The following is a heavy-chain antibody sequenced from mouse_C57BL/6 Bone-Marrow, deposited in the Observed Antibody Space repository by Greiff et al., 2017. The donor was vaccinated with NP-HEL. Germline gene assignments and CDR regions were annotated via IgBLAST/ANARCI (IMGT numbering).Heavy chain of an antibody. J-gene: IGHJ1*03. D-gene: IGHD2-2*01. CDR3: ARDGGIYYGYDGYFDV. V-gene: IGHV3-6*01. CDR2: ISYDGSN. CDR1: GYSITSGYY. Sequence: DVKLQESGPGLVKPSQSLSLTCSVTGYSITSGYYWNWIRQFPGNKLEWMGYISYDGSNNYNPSLKNRISITRDTSKNQFFLKLNSVTTEVTATYYCARDGGIYYGYDGYFDVWGTGTTVTVAS.